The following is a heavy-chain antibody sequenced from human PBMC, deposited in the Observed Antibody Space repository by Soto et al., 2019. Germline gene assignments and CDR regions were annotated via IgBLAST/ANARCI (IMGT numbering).Heavy chain of an antibody. CDR1: GFTVSSNY. CDR2: LNTAAGT. J-gene: IGHJ4*02. V-gene: IGHV3-53*01. Sequence: GGSLRLSCEASGFTVSSNYMSWVRQAPGRGLEWVSTLNTAAGTYYADSVKGRFTVFRDNSKNTLYLQMNSLRAEDTAMYHCMSSTKKYYFEQWGQGTLVTVSS. CDR3: MSSTKKYYFEQ. D-gene: IGHD3-3*02.